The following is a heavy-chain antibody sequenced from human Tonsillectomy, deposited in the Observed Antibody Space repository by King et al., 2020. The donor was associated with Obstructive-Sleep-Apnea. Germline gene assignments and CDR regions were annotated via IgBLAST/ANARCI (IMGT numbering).Heavy chain of an antibody. CDR2: MYYSGNT. Sequence: VQLQESGPGLVKPSETLSLTCTVSGGSINNYWSWIRQPPGKGLEWIGYMYYSGNTNFNPSLKSRVTISADTSKIQISLRLSSVTAADTAVYYCARHRGVEDYGDYGDYFDYWGQGTLVTVSS. V-gene: IGHV4-59*08. D-gene: IGHD4-17*01. CDR3: ARHRGVEDYGDYGDYFDY. CDR1: GGSINNY. J-gene: IGHJ4*02.